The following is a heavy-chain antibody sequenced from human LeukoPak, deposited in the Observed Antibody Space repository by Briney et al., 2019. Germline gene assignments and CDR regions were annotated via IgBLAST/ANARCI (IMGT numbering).Heavy chain of an antibody. CDR2: IKQDGSEK. V-gene: IGHV3-7*01. J-gene: IGHJ6*03. CDR1: GFTFSSYW. D-gene: IGHD2-2*01. Sequence: GGSLRLSCAASGFTFSSYWMSWVRQAPGKGREWVANIKQDGSEKYYVHSVKGRFTISRDNAKNSLYLQMNSLRAEDTAVYYCARALTVVPAAAMVYYYYYMDVWGKGTTVTVSS. CDR3: ARALTVVPAAAMVYYYYYMDV.